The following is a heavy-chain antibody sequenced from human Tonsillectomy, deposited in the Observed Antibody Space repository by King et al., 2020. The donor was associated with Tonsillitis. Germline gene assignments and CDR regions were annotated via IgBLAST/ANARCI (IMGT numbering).Heavy chain of an antibody. CDR2: MYYSVTL. CDR1: GGSISSSDHY. D-gene: IGHD1-26*01. CDR3: ARYVSGTFDY. J-gene: IGHJ4*02. V-gene: IGHV4-39*01. Sequence: LQLQESGPGVVKPSDTLSLTCTVSGGSISSSDHYWAWIRQPPGKGLEWMGYMYYSVTLFYHPSLKSRITISGGTSENRVSLKLSSVTAADTAVYFCARYVSGTFDYWGQGALVTVSS.